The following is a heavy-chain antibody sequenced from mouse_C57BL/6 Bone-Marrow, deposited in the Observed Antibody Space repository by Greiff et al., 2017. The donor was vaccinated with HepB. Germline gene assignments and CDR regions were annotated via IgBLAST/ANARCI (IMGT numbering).Heavy chain of an antibody. CDR2: IWSGGST. CDR3: ARKELLDAMDY. Sequence: VMLVESGPGLVQPSQSLSITCTVSGFSLTSYGVHWVRQSPGKGLEWLGVIWSGGSTDYNAAFISRLSISKDNSKSQVFFKMNSLQADDTAIYYCARKELLDAMDYWGQGTSVTVSS. CDR1: GFSLTSYG. V-gene: IGHV2-2*01. D-gene: IGHD1-1*02. J-gene: IGHJ4*01.